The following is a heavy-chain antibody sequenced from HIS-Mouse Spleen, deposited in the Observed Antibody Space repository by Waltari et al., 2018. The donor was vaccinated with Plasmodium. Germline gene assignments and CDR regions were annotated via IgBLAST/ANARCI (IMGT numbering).Heavy chain of an antibody. CDR3: ARDREWELLDAFDI. Sequence: QLQLQESGPGLVKPSETLSLTCTVSGGSISSSSYYWGWIRQPPGKGLEWIGSIFYSGSTYYNPSLKSRVTISVEPSKNQFSLKLSSVTAADTAVYYCARDREWELLDAFDIWGQGTMVTVSS. J-gene: IGHJ3*02. D-gene: IGHD1-26*01. V-gene: IGHV4-39*07. CDR2: IFYSGST. CDR1: GGSISSSSYY.